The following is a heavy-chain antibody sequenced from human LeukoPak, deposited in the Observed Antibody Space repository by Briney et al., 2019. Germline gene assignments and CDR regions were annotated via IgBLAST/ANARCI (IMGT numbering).Heavy chain of an antibody. V-gene: IGHV3-64*01. CDR2: ISSNGGST. CDR3: ANFIVVVVAADGDAFDI. J-gene: IGHJ3*02. Sequence: PGGSLRLSCAASGFTFSSYAMHWVRQAPGKGLEYVSAISSNGGSTYYANSVKGRFTISRDNSKNTLYLQMGSLRAEDTAVYYCANFIVVVVAADGDAFDIWGQGTMVTVSS. CDR1: GFTFSSYA. D-gene: IGHD2-15*01.